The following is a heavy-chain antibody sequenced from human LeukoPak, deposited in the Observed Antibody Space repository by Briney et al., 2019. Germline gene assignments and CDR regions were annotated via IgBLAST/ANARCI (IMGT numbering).Heavy chain of an antibody. Sequence: PGGSLRLSCAASGFTFNDYYMSWIRQAPGKGLEGVSYMSSSSSYTKYEDSVKGRFTISRDNAKNSLYLQLNSLRDEDTAVYYCARDMRGAATPLPLDWFDPWGQGTLVTVSS. CDR2: MSSSSSYT. CDR1: GFTFNDYY. D-gene: IGHD2-15*01. J-gene: IGHJ5*02. V-gene: IGHV3-11*06. CDR3: ARDMRGAATPLPLDWFDP.